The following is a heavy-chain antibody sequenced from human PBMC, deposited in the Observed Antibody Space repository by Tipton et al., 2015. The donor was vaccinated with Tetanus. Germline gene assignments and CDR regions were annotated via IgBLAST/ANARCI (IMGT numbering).Heavy chain of an antibody. Sequence: TLSLTCSVSGGSVRGGDYQWNWIRQSPGKGLEWIGYIYSPGTTSYAPSLRGRATISFDSVKNHFSLSLSSVTAADTAMYYCARDGGNYFYYGMNVWGQGAAVTVSS. V-gene: IGHV4-31*03. CDR1: GGSVRGGDYQ. CDR2: IYSPGTT. CDR3: ARDGGNYFYYGMNV. J-gene: IGHJ6*02.